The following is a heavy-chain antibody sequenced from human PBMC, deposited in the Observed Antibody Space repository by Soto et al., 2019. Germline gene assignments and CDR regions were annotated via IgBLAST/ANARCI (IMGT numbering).Heavy chain of an antibody. D-gene: IGHD3-22*01. CDR2: IYHSGST. CDR3: ARVPAFDTTGFHNVWYFDL. J-gene: IGHJ2*01. CDR1: GDSISRGGYY. Sequence: QVQLQQSGPGLVKPSQTLSLTCTVSGDSISRGGYYWNWIRQHPGKGLEWIGYIYHSGSTYYNPSLKSRVTISVDTSSNQFSMRLTSATAADTAVYYCARVPAFDTTGFHNVWYFDLWGRGTRVSVSS. V-gene: IGHV4-31*03.